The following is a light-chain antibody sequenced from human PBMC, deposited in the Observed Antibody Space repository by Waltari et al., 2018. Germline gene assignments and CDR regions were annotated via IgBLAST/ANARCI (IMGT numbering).Light chain of an antibody. CDR1: QGISHY. CDR3: QKYNSGPFT. V-gene: IGKV1-27*01. CDR2: AAS. J-gene: IGKJ3*01. Sequence: DIQMTQSPSSLSASVGDRVTITCRASQGISHYLAWYQQKPGRVPKLLIYAASTLQSGVPSRFSGSGSETYFTLTISSLQPEDVATYYCQKYNSGPFTFGPGTKVDIK.